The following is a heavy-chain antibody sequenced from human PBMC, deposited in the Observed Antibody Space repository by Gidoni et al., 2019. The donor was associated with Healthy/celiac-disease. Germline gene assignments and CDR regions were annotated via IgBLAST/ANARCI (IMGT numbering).Heavy chain of an antibody. Sequence: EVQLVESGGGLVQPGGSLRLSCSASGFTFSSYAMHWVRQAPGKGLEYVSAISSNGGSTYYADSVKGRFTISRDNSKTTLYLQMSSLRAEDTAVYYCVKEEGGYSYAATKGAYYYYMDVWGKGTTVTVSS. CDR2: ISSNGGST. CDR1: GFTFSSYA. V-gene: IGHV3-64D*06. D-gene: IGHD5-18*01. CDR3: VKEEGGYSYAATKGAYYYYMDV. J-gene: IGHJ6*03.